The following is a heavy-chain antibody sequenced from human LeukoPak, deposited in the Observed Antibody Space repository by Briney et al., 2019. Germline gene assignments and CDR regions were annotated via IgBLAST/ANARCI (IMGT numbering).Heavy chain of an antibody. J-gene: IGHJ4*02. CDR2: IRYDGGET. V-gene: IGHV3-30*02. Sequence: GGSLRLSCAASGFTFNRRGMHWVRQAPGKGLEWVAFIRYDGGETFYADFVKGRFTISRDNSKNTLSLQLNTLRPEDTAVYYCAKSGYSGYDTIDYWGQGTLVTVSS. CDR1: GFTFNRRG. D-gene: IGHD5-12*01. CDR3: AKSGYSGYDTIDY.